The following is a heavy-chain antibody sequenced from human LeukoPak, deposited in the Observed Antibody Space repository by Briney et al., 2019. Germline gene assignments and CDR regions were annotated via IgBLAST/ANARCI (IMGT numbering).Heavy chain of an antibody. Sequence: GGSLRLSCAASGFTLSSHMMSWVRQAPGKGLEWVSYFNGRGGTTDYADSVKGRLTMLRDSSKDTLFLQMNSLRAADTAVYYCARGVGFTTCIDVWGQGTTVTVSS. CDR3: ARGVGFTTCIDV. CDR1: GFTLSSHM. J-gene: IGHJ6*02. D-gene: IGHD1-14*01. CDR2: FNGRGGTT. V-gene: IGHV3-23*01.